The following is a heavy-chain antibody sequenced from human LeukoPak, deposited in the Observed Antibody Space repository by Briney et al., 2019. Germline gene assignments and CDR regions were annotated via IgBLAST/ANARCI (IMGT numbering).Heavy chain of an antibody. V-gene: IGHV3-48*03. CDR2: ISSSGSTI. Sequence: GGSLRLSCAASGFTFSSYEMNWVRQAPGKGLEWVSYISSSGSTIYYADSLKGRFTISRDNAKNSLYLQMNSLRAEDTAVYYCARGTMFPYYFDYWGQGTLVTVSS. CDR3: ARGTMFPYYFDY. D-gene: IGHD3-10*02. CDR1: GFTFSSYE. J-gene: IGHJ4*02.